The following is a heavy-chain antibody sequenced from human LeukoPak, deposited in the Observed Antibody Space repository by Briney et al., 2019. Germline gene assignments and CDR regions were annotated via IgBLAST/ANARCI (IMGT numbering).Heavy chain of an antibody. CDR2: ISSSSSYI. J-gene: IGHJ4*02. CDR3: ARDVPSIVVVPAATDN. V-gene: IGHV3-21*01. D-gene: IGHD2-2*01. CDR1: GFTFSSYS. Sequence: GGSLRLSCAASGFTFSSYSMNWVRQAPGKGLEWVSSISSSSSYIYYADSVKGRFTISRDNAKNSLYLQMNSLRAEDTAVYYCARDVPSIVVVPAATDNWGQGTLVTVSS.